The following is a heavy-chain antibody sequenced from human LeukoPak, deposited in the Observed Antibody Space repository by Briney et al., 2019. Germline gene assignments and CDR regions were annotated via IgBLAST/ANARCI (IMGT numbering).Heavy chain of an antibody. CDR2: IYYSGDT. CDR1: GASISSSTYY. V-gene: IGHV4-39*01. J-gene: IGHJ4*02. CDR3: ARLDGDSLFDY. D-gene: IGHD4-17*01. Sequence: PSQTLSLTCTVSGASISSSTYYWGWIRQPPGKGLEWIGSIYYSGDTYYNPSLKSLVTISVDTSKNQFSLKLSSVTSADTAVYYCARLDGDSLFDYWGQGTLVTVSS.